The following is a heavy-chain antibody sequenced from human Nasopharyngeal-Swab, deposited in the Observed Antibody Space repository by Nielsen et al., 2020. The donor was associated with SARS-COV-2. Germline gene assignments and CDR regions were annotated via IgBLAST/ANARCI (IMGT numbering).Heavy chain of an antibody. Sequence: SLKISCAASGFTFDDYAMHWVRQAPGKGLEWVSGISWNSGSIGYADSVKGRFTISRDNAKKSLYLQMNSLRAEDTAVYYCAKDKRYFDWDGMDVWGQGTTVTVSS. J-gene: IGHJ6*02. CDR1: GFTFDDYA. CDR3: AKDKRYFDWDGMDV. V-gene: IGHV3-9*01. CDR2: ISWNSGSI. D-gene: IGHD3-9*01.